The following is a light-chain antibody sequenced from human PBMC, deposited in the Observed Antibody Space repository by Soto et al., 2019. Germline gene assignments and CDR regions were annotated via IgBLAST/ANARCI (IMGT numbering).Light chain of an antibody. CDR1: QSISIY. J-gene: IGKJ3*01. CDR3: QQSYSSPLP. CDR2: GAS. V-gene: IGKV1-39*01. Sequence: DIQMTQSPSSLSASVGDRVTITCRASQSISIYLNWYQQKPGKVPKLLIYGASSLQSGVPSRFSGSGSGADFTLTISSLQPEDCATYYCQQSYSSPLPFGPGTRVDIK.